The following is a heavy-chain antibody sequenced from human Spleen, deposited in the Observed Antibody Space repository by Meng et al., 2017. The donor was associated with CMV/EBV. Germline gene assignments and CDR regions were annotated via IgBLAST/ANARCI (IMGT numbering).Heavy chain of an antibody. V-gene: IGHV4-61*01. CDR2: IYYSGGS. J-gene: IGHJ4*02. CDR3: ARVGVGGTYLDY. D-gene: IGHD6-13*01. CDR1: GGSVSSGSYY. Sequence: GSLRLSCTVSGGSVSSGSYYWSWIRQPPGKGLEWIGYIYYSGGSNYNPSLRSRVTISVDTSKNQFSLRLSSVTAADTAVYYCARVGVGGTYLDYWGQGTLVTVSS.